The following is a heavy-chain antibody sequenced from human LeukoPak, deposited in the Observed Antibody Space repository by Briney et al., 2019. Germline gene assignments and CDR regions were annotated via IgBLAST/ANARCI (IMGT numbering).Heavy chain of an antibody. CDR2: IWYDGSNK. CDR3: ARTPHLEESYYGMDV. Sequence: GGSLRLSCAASGFTFSRYSMHLVRQTPGKGLEWVAVIWYDGSNKNYADSVKGRFIISRDNSKNTLYLQMNSLRAEDTAVYYCARTPHLEESYYGMDVWGQGTTVTVSS. V-gene: IGHV3-33*01. D-gene: IGHD3-3*01. CDR1: GFTFSRYS. J-gene: IGHJ6*02.